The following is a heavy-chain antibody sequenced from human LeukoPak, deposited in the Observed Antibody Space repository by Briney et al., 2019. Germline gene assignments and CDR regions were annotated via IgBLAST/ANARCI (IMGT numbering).Heavy chain of an antibody. CDR3: ARGSSSGWYGEGTNWFDP. Sequence: ASVKVSCKVSGYTLTGYYTHWVRQAPGQGLEWMGWINPNSGGTNYAQKFQGRVTMTRDTSISTAYMELSRLRSDDTAVYYCARGSSSGWYGEGTNWFDPWGQGTLVTVSS. CDR1: GYTLTGYY. D-gene: IGHD6-19*01. V-gene: IGHV1-2*02. CDR2: INPNSGGT. J-gene: IGHJ5*02.